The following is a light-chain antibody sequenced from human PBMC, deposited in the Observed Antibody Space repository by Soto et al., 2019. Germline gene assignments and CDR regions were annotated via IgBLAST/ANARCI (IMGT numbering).Light chain of an antibody. J-gene: IGLJ2*01. CDR1: SSDVANENF. V-gene: IGLV2-14*03. Sequence: QSALTQPASVSGSPGQSITISCTGTSSDVANENFVSWYQQHPGKAPKLMISDVTHRPSGVSNRFSGSKSGNRASLTISGLQTEDEADYYCSSYPSNNIVVFGGGTKLTVL. CDR3: SSYPSNNIVV. CDR2: DVT.